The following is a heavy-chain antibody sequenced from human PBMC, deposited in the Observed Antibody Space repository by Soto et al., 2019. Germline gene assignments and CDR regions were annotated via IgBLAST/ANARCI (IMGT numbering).Heavy chain of an antibody. D-gene: IGHD2-2*02. CDR2: INHSGST. Sequence: QVQLQQWGAGLLKPSETLSLTCAVYGGSFSGYYWSWIRQPPGKGLEWIGEINHSGSTNYNPSLKSRVTMSVDTSKNQFSLKLSSVTAADTAVYYCARVRDCSSTSCYRLDYWGQGTLVTVSS. J-gene: IGHJ4*02. CDR1: GGSFSGYY. CDR3: ARVRDCSSTSCYRLDY. V-gene: IGHV4-34*01.